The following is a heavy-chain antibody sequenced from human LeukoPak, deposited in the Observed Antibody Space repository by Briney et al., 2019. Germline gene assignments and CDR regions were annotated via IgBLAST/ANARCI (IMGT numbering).Heavy chain of an antibody. CDR1: GGSISGYY. V-gene: IGHV4-4*09. D-gene: IGHD1-26*01. CDR3: TKREGLMSGSYDYFDP. Sequence: SETLSLTCTVSGGSISGYYWSWIRQPPGQGLEWIAYIHSNGYTNYNPSLKSRVTISVDISKNQFSLKVTSVTAADTAMYYCTKREGLMSGSYDYFDPWGQGTLVTVS. J-gene: IGHJ5*02. CDR2: IHSNGYT.